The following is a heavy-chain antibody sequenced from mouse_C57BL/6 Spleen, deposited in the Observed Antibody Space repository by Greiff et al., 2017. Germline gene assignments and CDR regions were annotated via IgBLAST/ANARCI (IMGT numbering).Heavy chain of an antibody. Sequence: QVQLKESGPELVKPGASVKISCKASGYSFTSYYIHWVKQRPGQGLEWIGWIYPGSGNTKYNEKFKGKATLTADKASSTAYMQLSSLTSEDSAVYYCARSRGYGYDGDYAMDYWGQGTSVTVSS. V-gene: IGHV1-66*01. J-gene: IGHJ4*01. CDR3: ARSRGYGYDGDYAMDY. CDR2: IYPGSGNT. CDR1: GYSFTSYY. D-gene: IGHD2-2*01.